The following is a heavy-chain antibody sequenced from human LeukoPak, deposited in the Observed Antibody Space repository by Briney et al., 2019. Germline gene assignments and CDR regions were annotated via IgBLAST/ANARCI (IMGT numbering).Heavy chain of an antibody. J-gene: IGHJ4*02. CDR1: GFTFSSYG. D-gene: IGHD4-23*01. CDR2: IRYDGSNK. V-gene: IGHV3-30*02. CDR3: AKDHGGHLFDY. Sequence: GGSLRLSCAASGFTFSSYGMHWVRQAPGKGLEWVAFIRYDGSNKYYAGSVKGRFTISRDNSKNTLYLQMNSLRAEDTAVYYCAKDHGGHLFDYWGQGTLVTVSS.